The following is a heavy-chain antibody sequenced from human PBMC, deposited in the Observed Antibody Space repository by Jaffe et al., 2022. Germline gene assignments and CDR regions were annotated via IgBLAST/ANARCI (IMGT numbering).Heavy chain of an antibody. V-gene: IGHV6-1*01. CDR1: GDNVSTNTAA. J-gene: IGHJ4*02. CDR3: VREYLFGSESERFDY. CDR2: TYFRSKWNF. Sequence: QVDLQQSGPGLVKTSQTLSLTCAISGDNVSTNTAAWNWVRQSPSRGLQWLGRTYFRSKWNFHYAPSVKSRIAINADTSKNQFSLRLDSVTPDDTALYFCVREYLFGSESERFDYWGLGIPVTVSS. D-gene: IGHD6-25*01.